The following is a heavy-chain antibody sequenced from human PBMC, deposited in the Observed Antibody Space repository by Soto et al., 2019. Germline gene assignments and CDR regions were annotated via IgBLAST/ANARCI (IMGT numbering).Heavy chain of an antibody. J-gene: IGHJ4*02. CDR2: IWYDGSNK. V-gene: IGHV3-33*01. Sequence: QVQLVESGGGVVQPGRSLRLSCAASGFTFSSYGMHWVRQAPGKGLEWVAVIWYDGSNKYDADSVKGRFTISRDNSKNALYLQLNSLRAEDTAVYYCARPYGDYVGGTFDSSGQGTLVTVSS. D-gene: IGHD4-17*01. CDR3: ARPYGDYVGGTFDS. CDR1: GFTFSSYG.